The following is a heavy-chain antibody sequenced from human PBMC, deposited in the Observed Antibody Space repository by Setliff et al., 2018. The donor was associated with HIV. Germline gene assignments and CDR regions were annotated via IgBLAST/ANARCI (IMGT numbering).Heavy chain of an antibody. CDR2: IKQEGSEK. J-gene: IGHJ6*02. CDR1: GFTFSRYW. Sequence: LRLSCAASGFTFSRYWMSWVRQAPGKGLEWVANIKQEGSEKYYVDSVRGRFTISRDNAKNSLYLQMNSLRAEDTAVYYCVRDGGSTSWNFLYYYGMDVWGQGTTVTVSS. D-gene: IGHD2-2*01. CDR3: VRDGGSTSWNFLYYYGMDV. V-gene: IGHV3-7*01.